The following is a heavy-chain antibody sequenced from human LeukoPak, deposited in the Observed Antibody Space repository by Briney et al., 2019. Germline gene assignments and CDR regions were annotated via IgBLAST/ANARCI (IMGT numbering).Heavy chain of an antibody. V-gene: IGHV5-51*01. D-gene: IGHD7-27*01. J-gene: IGHJ4*02. CDR1: GYTFTNYW. CDR3: ARQDDTGNFDY. Sequence: GESLKISCKGSGYTFTNYWIGWVRQMPGEGLEWMGIIYPGDSDTRHSPSFQGQVTISADKSISTAYLQWSSLKASDTAIYYCARQDDTGNFDYWGQGTLVTVSS. CDR2: IYPGDSDT.